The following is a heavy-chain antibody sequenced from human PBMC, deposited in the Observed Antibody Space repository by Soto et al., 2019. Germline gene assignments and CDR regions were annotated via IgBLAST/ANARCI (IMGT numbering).Heavy chain of an antibody. CDR2: ISGYNGNT. Sequence: SVKVSCKASGYTFSNYGISWVRQGPVQGLEWMGWISGYNGNTHYEEKVQDRIKMTTDTSTSTTYLELRSLRSDDTAVYFCARDPGFGFGYSYAFAMDVWGQGTTVTVSS. V-gene: IGHV1-18*01. D-gene: IGHD5-18*01. CDR3: ARDPGFGFGYSYAFAMDV. J-gene: IGHJ6*02. CDR1: GYTFSNYG.